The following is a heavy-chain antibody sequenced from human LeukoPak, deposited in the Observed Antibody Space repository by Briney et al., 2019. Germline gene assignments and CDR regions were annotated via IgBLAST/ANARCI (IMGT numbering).Heavy chain of an antibody. Sequence: PSETLSLTCAVYGGSFSGYYWSWIRQSPGKGLEWIGEINHSGSTNYNPSLKSRVTISVDTSKNQFSLKLSSVTAADTAVYYCARSYDYVWGSYRYPFDYWGQGTLVTVSS. D-gene: IGHD3-16*02. CDR2: INHSGST. J-gene: IGHJ4*02. V-gene: IGHV4-34*01. CDR1: GGSFSGYY. CDR3: ARSYDYVWGSYRYPFDY.